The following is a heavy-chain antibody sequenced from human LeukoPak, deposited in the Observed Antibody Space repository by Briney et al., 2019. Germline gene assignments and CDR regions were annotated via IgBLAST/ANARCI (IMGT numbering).Heavy chain of an antibody. J-gene: IGHJ5*02. CDR2: IYYSGST. CDR3: ARYYYGSGSYWT. Sequence: PSETLSPTCTLSGGSLTSYYWSWIRQPPEKVLEWNGYIYYSGSTNYNPALKRRVTISLDTSKNKFSPKLSSVTAADTAVYYCARYYYGSGSYWTWGQGTLVTVSS. D-gene: IGHD3-10*01. CDR1: GGSLTSYY. V-gene: IGHV4-59*08.